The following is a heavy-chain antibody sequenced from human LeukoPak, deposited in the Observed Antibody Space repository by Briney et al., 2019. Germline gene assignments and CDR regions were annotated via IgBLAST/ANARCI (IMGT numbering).Heavy chain of an antibody. CDR3: ARGDYARAFDY. CDR2: INHSGTT. Sequence: SETLSLTCAVYGGSFSDYYWSWIRQPPGKGLEWIGEINHSGTTNYNPSLKSRVTISVDTSKNQFSLELSSVTAADTAVHYCARGDYARAFDYWGQGTLVTVSS. J-gene: IGHJ4*02. D-gene: IGHD4-17*01. V-gene: IGHV4-34*01. CDR1: GGSFSDYY.